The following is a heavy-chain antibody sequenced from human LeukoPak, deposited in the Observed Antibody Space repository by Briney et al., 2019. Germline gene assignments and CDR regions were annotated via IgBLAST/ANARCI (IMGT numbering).Heavy chain of an antibody. D-gene: IGHD3-3*01. J-gene: IGHJ5*02. CDR1: GGSISSGGYY. CDR3: ASGAPYYDFWSGYNNWFDP. V-gene: IGHV4-31*03. Sequence: SETLSLTCTVSGGSISSGGYYWSWIRQHPGKGLEWIGYIYYSGSTYYNPSLKSRVTISVDTSKNQFSLKLSSVTAADTAVYYCASGAPYYDFWSGYNNWFDPWGQGTLVTVSS. CDR2: IYYSGST.